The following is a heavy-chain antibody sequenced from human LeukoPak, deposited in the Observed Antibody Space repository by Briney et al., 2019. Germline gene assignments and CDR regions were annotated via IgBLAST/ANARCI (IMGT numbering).Heavy chain of an antibody. CDR1: GFTFSTHS. CDR3: ARPATGYCSSAGCHWDS. Sequence: GGSLRLSCAASGFTFSTHSMYWVRQAPGKGLAWVSSISASSNFIHYAESVRGRFTISRDNAKNSLYLQMNSLGAQDTAVYYCARPATGYCSSAGCHWDSWGQGTLVTVSS. D-gene: IGHD2-2*01. J-gene: IGHJ4*02. CDR2: ISASSNFI. V-gene: IGHV3-21*01.